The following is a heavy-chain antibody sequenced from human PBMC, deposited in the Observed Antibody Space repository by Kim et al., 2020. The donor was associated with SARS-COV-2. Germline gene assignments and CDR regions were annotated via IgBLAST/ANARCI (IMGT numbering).Heavy chain of an antibody. D-gene: IGHD6-19*01. CDR3: ARPYTSGTYDN. J-gene: IGHJ4*02. V-gene: IGHV4-39*01. Sequence: STYSTPSLTGRVAISVDTSKNQFSLKLTSVTAADTAVYYCARPYTSGTYDNWGQGTLVIVSS. CDR2: ST.